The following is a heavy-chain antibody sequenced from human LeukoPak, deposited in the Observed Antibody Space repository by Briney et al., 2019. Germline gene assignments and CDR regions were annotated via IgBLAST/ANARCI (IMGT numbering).Heavy chain of an antibody. CDR1: GGSIDITNY. CDR2: ISHSGTT. Sequence: SETLSLTCGVSGGSIDITNYWSWVRPAPGKGLEWIGEISHSGTTNYNPSLRSRVAMSLDRANNQFSLSLTSVTAADTAVYFCARDRDGMGVWGQGTTVTVSS. CDR3: ARDRDGMGV. V-gene: IGHV4-4*02. J-gene: IGHJ6*02.